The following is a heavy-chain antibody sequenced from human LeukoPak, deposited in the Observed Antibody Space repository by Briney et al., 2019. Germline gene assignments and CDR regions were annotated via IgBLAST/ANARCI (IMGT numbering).Heavy chain of an antibody. CDR2: TSYDGSNK. CDR3: AKDLTRVYSSSWYVDY. CDR1: GFSFSSYG. J-gene: IGHJ4*02. Sequence: PGGSLRLPCAASGFSFSSYGMHWVRQAPGKGLEWMAVTSYDGSNKYYADSVKGRFTISRDNSTNTLHLQMNSLRAEDTAVYYCAKDLTRVYSSSWYVDYWGQGTLVTVSS. D-gene: IGHD6-13*01. V-gene: IGHV3-30*18.